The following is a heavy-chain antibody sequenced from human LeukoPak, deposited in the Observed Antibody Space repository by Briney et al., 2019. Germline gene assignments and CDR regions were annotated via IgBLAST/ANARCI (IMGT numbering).Heavy chain of an antibody. Sequence: SETLSLTCTVSGGSISSSSYYWGWIRQPPGKGLEWIGSIYYSGSTYYNPSLKSRVTISVDTSKNQFSLKLSSVTAADTAVYYCARVVTTDEYFDLWGRGTLVTVSS. CDR3: ARVVTTDEYFDL. CDR1: GGSISSSSYY. J-gene: IGHJ2*01. V-gene: IGHV4-39*07. D-gene: IGHD3-16*02. CDR2: IYYSGST.